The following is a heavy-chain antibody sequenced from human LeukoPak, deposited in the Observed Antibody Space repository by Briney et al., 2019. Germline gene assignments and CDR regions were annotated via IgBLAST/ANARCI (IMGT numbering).Heavy chain of an antibody. CDR3: AISTRKETGTSKYYFDY. Sequence: PGGSLRLSCAASGFTVGSNYMSWVRQAPGKGLEWVSAISGSGGSTYYADSVKGRFTISRDNSKNTLYLQMNSLRAEDTAVYYCAISTRKETGTSKYYFDYWGQGTLVTVSS. D-gene: IGHD1-1*01. CDR2: ISGSGGST. V-gene: IGHV3-23*01. J-gene: IGHJ4*02. CDR1: GFTVGSNY.